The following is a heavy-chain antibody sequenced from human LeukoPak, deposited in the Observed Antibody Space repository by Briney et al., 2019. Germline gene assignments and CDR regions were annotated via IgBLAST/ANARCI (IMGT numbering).Heavy chain of an antibody. CDR1: GFTFVDNA. Sequence: PGRSLRLSCTASGFTFVDNAMRCFGQAPGKGLEWVGFIRSKAYGGTTEYAASVKGRFTISRDDSKSIAYLQMNSLKTEDTAVYYCTREVQGNWFSYWGQGTLVTVSS. CDR2: IRSKAYGGTT. CDR3: TREVQGNWFSY. V-gene: IGHV3-49*03. D-gene: IGHD3-9*01. J-gene: IGHJ4*02.